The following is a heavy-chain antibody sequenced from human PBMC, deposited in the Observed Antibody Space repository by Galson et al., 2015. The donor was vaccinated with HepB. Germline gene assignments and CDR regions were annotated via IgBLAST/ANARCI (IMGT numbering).Heavy chain of an antibody. D-gene: IGHD5-24*01. CDR1: GASVSSRDFC. CDR2: VCYNGPT. V-gene: IGHV4-61*08. J-gene: IGHJ4*02. Sequence: ETLSLTCSVSGASVSSRDFCWSWIRQPPGERPEQIGYVCYNGPTTYNPSLKSRVSMSVDTSKNLLSLRVTSVTAADTAVYFCTSGRDAYKTGFWGQGTLVTVSS. CDR3: TSGRDAYKTGF.